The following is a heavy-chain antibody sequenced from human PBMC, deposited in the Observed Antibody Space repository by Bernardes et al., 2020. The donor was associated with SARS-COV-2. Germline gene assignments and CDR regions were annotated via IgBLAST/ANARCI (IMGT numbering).Heavy chain of an antibody. CDR1: GFTFSSYG. CDR2: IWYHVSNK. J-gene: IGHJ4*02. V-gene: IGHV3-33*01. Sequence: GGSLRLSCAASGFTFSSYGMHLVRQAPGKVLEWVAVIWYHVSNKYYADSVKGRFTISRDNSKNTLYLQMNSLRAEDTAVYYCARENTYRLFEYWGQGTLVSVYS. D-gene: IGHD6-25*01. CDR3: ARENTYRLFEY.